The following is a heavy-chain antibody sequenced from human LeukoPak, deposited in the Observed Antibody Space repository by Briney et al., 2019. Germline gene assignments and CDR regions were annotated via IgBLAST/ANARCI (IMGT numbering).Heavy chain of an antibody. CDR1: GYTFTGYY. CDR2: INPNSGGT. J-gene: IGHJ4*02. D-gene: IGHD4-11*01. Sequence: ASVKVSCKASGYTFTGYYMHWVRQAPGQGLEWMGWINPNSGGTNYAQKFQGRVTMTRDTSISTAYMELSRLRSDDTAVYYCARYNNYDETVDYWGQGTLVTVSS. V-gene: IGHV1-2*02. CDR3: ARYNNYDETVDY.